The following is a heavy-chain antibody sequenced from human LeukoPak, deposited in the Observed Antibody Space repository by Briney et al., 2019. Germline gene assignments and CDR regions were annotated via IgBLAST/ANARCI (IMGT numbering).Heavy chain of an antibody. Sequence: SVKASCKASGYTFTSYGISWVRQAPGQGLEWMGGIIPIFGTANYAQKFQGRVTITTDESTSTAYMELSSLRSEDTAVYYCARDSGHTYYDFWSADLGWFDPWGQGTLVTVSS. CDR3: ARDSGHTYYDFWSADLGWFDP. V-gene: IGHV1-69*05. CDR2: IIPIFGTA. J-gene: IGHJ5*02. CDR1: GYTFTSYG. D-gene: IGHD3-3*01.